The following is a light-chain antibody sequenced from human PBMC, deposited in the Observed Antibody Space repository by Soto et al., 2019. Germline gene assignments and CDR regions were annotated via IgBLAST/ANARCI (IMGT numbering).Light chain of an antibody. J-gene: IGKJ4*02. V-gene: IGKV3-20*01. CDR1: QSVSSGY. CDR2: GAS. CDR3: QHYGNSPT. Sequence: IVLTQSPGTLSLSPGDGATFSCRASQSVSSGYLAWYQQTPVQAPRLLIYGASRRATGISDRYSGSGSGTDFLLSISRLEPEDFALYWCQHYGNSPTVGGGTKVQI.